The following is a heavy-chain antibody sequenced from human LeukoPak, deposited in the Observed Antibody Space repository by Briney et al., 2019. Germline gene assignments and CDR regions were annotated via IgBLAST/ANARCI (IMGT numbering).Heavy chain of an antibody. CDR3: AKTSVGGGRIIGSGYFDN. CDR2: MNPNSGGT. D-gene: IGHD2-15*01. V-gene: IGHV1-2*02. CDR1: GYTFTGYY. J-gene: IGHJ4*02. Sequence: ASVKVSCKASGYTFTGYYMHWVRQAPGQGLEWMGWMNPNSGGTNYAQKFQGRVTMTRDASISTAYMELSRLRSDDTAVYYCAKTSVGGGRIIGSGYFDNWGQGTLVTVSS.